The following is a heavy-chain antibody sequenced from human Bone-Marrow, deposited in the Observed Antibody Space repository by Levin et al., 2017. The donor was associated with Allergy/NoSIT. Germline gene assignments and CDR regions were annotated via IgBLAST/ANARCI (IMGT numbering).Heavy chain of an antibody. CDR2: IYWDDDK. J-gene: IGHJ4*02. D-gene: IGHD3-10*01. V-gene: IGHV2-5*02. CDR1: GFSLSTHRVG. Sequence: SGPTLVKPTQTLTLTCTFSGFSLSTHRVGVAWIRQPPGKALEWLGLIYWDDDKRYSSSLKSRLTITKDTSKNQVVLTMTNMDPVDTATYYCAQLGSGLGLDYWGQGTLVTVSS. CDR3: AQLGSGLGLDY.